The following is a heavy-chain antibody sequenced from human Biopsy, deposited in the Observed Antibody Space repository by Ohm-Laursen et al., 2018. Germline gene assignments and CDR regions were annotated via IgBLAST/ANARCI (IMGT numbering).Heavy chain of an antibody. J-gene: IGHJ6*02. Sequence: SDTLSLTWAVSGESFNGYYWSWIRQTPGKGLEWIGEINHSGRTNYNPSLKIRVTISVDTSKNQFSLKVRSVTAADTAVYYCVRGVDYYDPYHYYALDVWGQGTTVTVSS. CDR1: GESFNGYY. CDR3: VRGVDYYDPYHYYALDV. V-gene: IGHV4-34*01. CDR2: INHSGRT. D-gene: IGHD3-22*01.